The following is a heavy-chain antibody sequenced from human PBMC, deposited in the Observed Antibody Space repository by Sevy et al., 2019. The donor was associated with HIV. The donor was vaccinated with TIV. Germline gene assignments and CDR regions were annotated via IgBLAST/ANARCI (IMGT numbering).Heavy chain of an antibody. J-gene: IGHJ4*02. CDR2: IDPDGSRT. V-gene: IGHV3-74*01. CDR3: AREGCTKPHDY. Sequence: GGSLRLSCEASGFTFSSYWMHWVRQVPGKGLVWVSRIDPDGSRTSYADSVKGRFTISRDNSKSSVYLQMNNLRPEDTAVYYCAREGCTKPHDYWGQGTLVTVSS. CDR1: GFTFSSYW. D-gene: IGHD2-8*01.